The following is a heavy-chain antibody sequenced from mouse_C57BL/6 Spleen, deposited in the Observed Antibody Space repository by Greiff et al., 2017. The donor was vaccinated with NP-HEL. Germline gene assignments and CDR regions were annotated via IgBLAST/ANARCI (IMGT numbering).Heavy chain of an antibody. D-gene: IGHD1-1*01. Sequence: VQLQQSGAELVKPGASVKISCKASGYAFSSYWRNWLKQRPGRGLEGIGQIYPGDGDTTYNGKFKGKATLTADKSSSTAYMQLSSLTSEDSAVYFCARGDYYGPYAMDYWGQGTSVTVSS. CDR2: IYPGDGDT. CDR1: GYAFSSYW. CDR3: ARGDYYGPYAMDY. J-gene: IGHJ4*01. V-gene: IGHV1-80*01.